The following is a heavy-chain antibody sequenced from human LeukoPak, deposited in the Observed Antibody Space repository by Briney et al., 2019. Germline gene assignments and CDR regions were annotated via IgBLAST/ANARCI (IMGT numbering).Heavy chain of an antibody. CDR2: ISAYNGNT. V-gene: IGHV1-18*04. D-gene: IGHD3-10*01. J-gene: IGHJ5*02. CDR3: ARDKVPMVRGHWFDP. Sequence: GASVKVSCKSSGYTFNGYYMHWVRQAPGQGLEWMGWISAYNGNTNYAQKLQGRVTMTTDTSTSTAYMELRSLRSDDTAVYYCARDKVPMVRGHWFDPWGQGTLVTVSS. CDR1: GYTFNGYY.